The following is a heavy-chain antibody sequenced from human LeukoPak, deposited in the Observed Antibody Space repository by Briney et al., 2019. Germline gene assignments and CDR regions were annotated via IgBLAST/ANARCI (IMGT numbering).Heavy chain of an antibody. D-gene: IGHD3-10*01. CDR3: ARDRGSGLDY. CDR1: GFTFSSYS. Sequence: AGGSLRLSCAASGFTFSSYSMNWVRQAPGKGLEWVSSISSSSSYIYYADSVKGRFTISRDNAKNSLYLQMNSLRAEDTAVYYCARDRGSGLDYWGQGTLVTVSS. CDR2: ISSSSSYI. V-gene: IGHV3-21*01. J-gene: IGHJ4*02.